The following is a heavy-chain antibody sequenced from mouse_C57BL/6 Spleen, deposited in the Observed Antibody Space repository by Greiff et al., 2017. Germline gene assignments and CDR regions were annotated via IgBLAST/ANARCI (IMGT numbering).Heavy chain of an antibody. D-gene: IGHD2-1*01. CDR1: GFTFNTYA. CDR2: IRSKSSNYAT. J-gene: IGHJ2*01. CDR3: VRDNYGNYGFDY. Sequence: EVHLVESGGGLVQPKGSLKLSCAASGFTFNTYAMHWVRQAPGKGLEWVARIRSKSSNYATYYADSLKDRVTISRDDSQSMLYLQMNNLKTEDTAMYYCVRDNYGNYGFDYWGQGTTLTVSS. V-gene: IGHV10-3*01.